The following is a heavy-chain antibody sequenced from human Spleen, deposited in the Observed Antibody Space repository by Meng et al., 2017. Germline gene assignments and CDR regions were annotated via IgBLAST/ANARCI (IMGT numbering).Heavy chain of an antibody. V-gene: IGHV4/OR15-8*02. J-gene: IGHJ4*02. CDR3: ASWIYSCGWQ. CDR1: GGSISSIDW. CDR2: IYHGGDT. D-gene: IGHD6-19*01. Sequence: QGPRAGAGPGLGQPSGTRAPTCVVSGGSISSIDWVSWVRQPPGKGLEWIGEIYHGGDTNYNPSLKSRVTIAIDRSKNQFSLKLSSVTAADTAVYYCASWIYSCGWQWGQGTLVTVSS.